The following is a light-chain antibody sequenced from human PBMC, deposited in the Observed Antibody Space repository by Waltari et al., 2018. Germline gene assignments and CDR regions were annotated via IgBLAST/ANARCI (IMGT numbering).Light chain of an antibody. Sequence: QSALTQPASVSGSPGQPITISCTGTSSDVGGYNYVSWYQQHPGKAPKLMIYDVSNRPSGVSNRFSGSKSGNTASLTISGLQAEDEADYYCSSYTSSSKYVFGTGTKVTVL. CDR3: SSYTSSSKYV. CDR2: DVS. V-gene: IGLV2-14*03. CDR1: SSDVGGYNY. J-gene: IGLJ1*01.